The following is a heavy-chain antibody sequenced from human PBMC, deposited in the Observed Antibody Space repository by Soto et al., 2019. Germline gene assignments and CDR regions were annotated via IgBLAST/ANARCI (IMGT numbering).Heavy chain of an antibody. D-gene: IGHD2-15*01. CDR2: VYHTGST. V-gene: IGHV4-4*02. Sequence: QVQLKQSGPRLARPSGTLSLTCVVSGGSISSTNWWTWVRQTPGKGLEWIGEVYHTGSTKYNPSLQNLGTISVDTSNHQFALNPKSLTAAYTAVYYCATLPPRIVVVVLPIPSWGQGTLVTVSS. J-gene: IGHJ4*02. CDR3: ATLPPRIVVVVLPIPS. CDR1: GGSISSTNW.